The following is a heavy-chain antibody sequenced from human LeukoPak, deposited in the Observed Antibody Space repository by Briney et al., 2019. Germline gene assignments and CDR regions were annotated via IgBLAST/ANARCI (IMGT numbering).Heavy chain of an antibody. Sequence: GSVKVSCKASGYTFTSYGISWVRQAPGQGLEWMGWISAYNGNTNYAQKLQGRVTMTIDTSTSTAYMELRSLRSDDTAVYYCASSPGYCSSTSCYSLRFDYWGQGTLVTVSS. V-gene: IGHV1-18*01. CDR3: ASSPGYCSSTSCYSLRFDY. CDR1: GYTFTSYG. D-gene: IGHD2-2*01. J-gene: IGHJ4*02. CDR2: ISAYNGNT.